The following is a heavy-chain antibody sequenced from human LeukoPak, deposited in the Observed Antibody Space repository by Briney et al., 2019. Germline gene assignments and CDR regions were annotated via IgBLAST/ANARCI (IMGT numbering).Heavy chain of an antibody. CDR2: IYYSGST. V-gene: IGHV4-59*01. J-gene: IGHJ3*02. CDR1: GGSISSYY. CDR3: ARVVLVGDAFDI. Sequence: PSETLSLTCTVSGGSISSYYWSWIRQPPGKGLEWIGYIYYSGSTNYNPSLKSRVTISVDTSKNQFSLKLSSATAADTAVYYCARVVLVGDAFDIWGQGTMVTVSS.